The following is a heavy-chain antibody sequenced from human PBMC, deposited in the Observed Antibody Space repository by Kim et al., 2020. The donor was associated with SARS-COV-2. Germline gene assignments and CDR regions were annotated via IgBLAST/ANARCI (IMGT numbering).Heavy chain of an antibody. CDR3: ASALGH. CDR1: GDSLSSDY. V-gene: IGHV4-4*07. Sequence: SETLSLTCTVSGDSLSSDYWSWNRQPAGKGLEWIGRIYTSGRTNYNPSLQSRVTMPVDMSKNQFSLKLSSVTAADTAVYYCASALGHWGQGTLVTVSS. J-gene: IGHJ4*02. D-gene: IGHD3-16*02. CDR2: IYTSGRT.